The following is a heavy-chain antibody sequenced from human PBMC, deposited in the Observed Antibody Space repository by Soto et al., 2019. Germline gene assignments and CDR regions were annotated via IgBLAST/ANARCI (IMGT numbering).Heavy chain of an antibody. CDR3: ATAGVDTAMVTHYYYYFMDV. Sequence: ASVKVSCKASGYTFTSYDINWVRQATGQGLEWMGWMNPNSGNTGYAQKFQGRVTMTRNTSISTAYMELSSLRSEDTAVYYCATAGVDTAMVTHYYYYFMDVWAKRTTVTVSS. V-gene: IGHV1-8*01. CDR1: GYTFTSYD. CDR2: MNPNSGNT. J-gene: IGHJ6*03. D-gene: IGHD5-18*01.